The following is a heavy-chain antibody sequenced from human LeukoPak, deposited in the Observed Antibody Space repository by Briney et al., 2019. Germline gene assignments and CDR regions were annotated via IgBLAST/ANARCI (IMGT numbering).Heavy chain of an antibody. CDR2: IRYEGSNK. CDR1: GFTFSSYG. V-gene: IGHV3-30*02. J-gene: IGHJ4*02. CDR3: ARWVGGYYFDY. Sequence: GGSLRLSCAASGFTFSSYGMHWVRQAPGKGLEWVAFIRYEGSNKYYADSVKGRFTISRDNSKNTLYLQMNSLRAEDTAVYYCARWVGGYYFDYWGQGTLVTVSS. D-gene: IGHD3-10*01.